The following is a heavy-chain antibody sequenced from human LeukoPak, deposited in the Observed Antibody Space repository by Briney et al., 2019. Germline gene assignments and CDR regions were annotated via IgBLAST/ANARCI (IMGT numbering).Heavy chain of an antibody. D-gene: IGHD3-22*01. Sequence: PGGSLRLSCAASGFTFGSYSMNWVRQAPGKGLEWVSGIGGGGTNTDYAESVKGRFTISRDNSKNILTLQMSSLRPDDTAIYFCAKDARGYHRPIDHWGQGILVTVSS. CDR3: AKDARGYHRPIDH. V-gene: IGHV3-23*01. J-gene: IGHJ4*02. CDR2: IGGGGTNT. CDR1: GFTFGSYS.